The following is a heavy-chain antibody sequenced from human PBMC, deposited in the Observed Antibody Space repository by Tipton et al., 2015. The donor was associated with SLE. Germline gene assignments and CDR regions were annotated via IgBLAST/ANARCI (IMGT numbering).Heavy chain of an antibody. CDR3: VRLVSERCTNNACFLHWYFDL. CDR2: VFRGGST. D-gene: IGHD2-8*01. J-gene: IGHJ2*01. V-gene: IGHV4-34*12. CDR1: GDSLSGQY. Sequence: TLSLTCSVYGDSLSGQYWSWIRQPPGKGLEWIGEVFRGGSTNYNPSLQNRVTISLDTSRNQFSLELKSVTAADTAVYYCVRLVSERCTNNACFLHWYFDLWGRGTLLTVSS.